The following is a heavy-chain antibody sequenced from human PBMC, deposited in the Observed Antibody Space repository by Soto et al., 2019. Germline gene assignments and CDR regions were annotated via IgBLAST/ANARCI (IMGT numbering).Heavy chain of an antibody. CDR1: GYTFTSYG. CDR2: ISAYNGNT. J-gene: IGHJ4*02. Sequence: RASVKVSCKASGYTFTSYGISWVRQAPGQGLEWMGWISAYNGNTNYAQKLQGRVTMTTDTSTSTAYMELRSLRSDDTAVYYCARDLLVSGYDSSGYFDYWGQGTMVTVYS. CDR3: ARDLLVSGYDSSGYFDY. V-gene: IGHV1-18*04. D-gene: IGHD3-22*01.